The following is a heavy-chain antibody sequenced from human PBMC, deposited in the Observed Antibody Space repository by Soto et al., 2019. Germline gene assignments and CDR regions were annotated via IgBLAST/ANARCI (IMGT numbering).Heavy chain of an antibody. D-gene: IGHD2-8*01. CDR1: GFTFSSDS. V-gene: IGHV3-21*01. Sequence: EVQLVDSGGGLVKPGESLRLSCEASGFTFSSDSMSWIRQAPGKGLEWVSSVSSSGRHKYYSDSVKGRFTISRDNAKNSLDLQMDSLSAKDTAVYYCARRHCPTRVCPFDYWGQGNLVTVS. J-gene: IGHJ4*02. CDR3: ARRHCPTRVCPFDY. CDR2: VSSSGRHK.